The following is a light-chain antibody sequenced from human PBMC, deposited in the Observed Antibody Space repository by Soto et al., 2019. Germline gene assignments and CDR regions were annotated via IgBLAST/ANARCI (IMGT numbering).Light chain of an antibody. Sequence: QSVRTQPASVSGSPGQSITISCTGTSSDVGGYNYVSWYQQHPGKAPKLMIYDVSNRPSGVSNRFSGSKSGNTASLTISGLQAEDEDDYYCSSYTSSSIYVFGTGTKVTVL. V-gene: IGLV2-14*01. J-gene: IGLJ1*01. CDR1: SSDVGGYNY. CDR3: SSYTSSSIYV. CDR2: DVS.